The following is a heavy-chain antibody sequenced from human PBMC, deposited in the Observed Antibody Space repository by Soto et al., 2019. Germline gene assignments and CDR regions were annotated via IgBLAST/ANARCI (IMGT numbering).Heavy chain of an antibody. Sequence: QITLKESGPTLVKPTQTLTLTCTFSGFSLTTRGVGVGWIRQPPGKALECLALIYWDDDKRYSPSLPSRLSITKDTSKNQVVLTMTNVDPVDTATYYCAHIPNYYQYDGFDPWGQGTLVSVSA. CDR1: GFSLTTRGVG. D-gene: IGHD3-16*01. J-gene: IGHJ5*02. V-gene: IGHV2-5*02. CDR3: AHIPNYYQYDGFDP. CDR2: IYWDDDK.